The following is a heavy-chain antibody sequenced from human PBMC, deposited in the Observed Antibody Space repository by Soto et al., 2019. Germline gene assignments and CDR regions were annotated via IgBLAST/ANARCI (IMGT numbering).Heavy chain of an antibody. CDR1: GFTFSSYA. J-gene: IGHJ3*02. CDR2: ISGSGGST. Sequence: EVQLLESGGGLVQPGGSLRLSCAASGFTFSSYAMSWVRQAPGKGLEWVSAISGSGGSTYYADSVKGRFTISRDNSKNTLYLQMXXLRAEDTAVYYCAKXXXXXXVVIDDAFDIWGQGTMVTVSS. V-gene: IGHV3-23*01. CDR3: AKXXXXXXVVIDDAFDI. D-gene: IGHD3-22*01.